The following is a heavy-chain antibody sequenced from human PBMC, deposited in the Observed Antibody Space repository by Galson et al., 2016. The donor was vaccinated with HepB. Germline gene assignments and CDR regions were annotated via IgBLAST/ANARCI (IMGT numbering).Heavy chain of an antibody. V-gene: IGHV1-3*01. J-gene: IGHJ4*02. CDR1: GYTFTNYA. CDR2: INPGNGDT. CDR3: AREGSYYTLDY. Sequence: SVKVSCKAPGYTFTNYAMHWVRQAPGQRLEWMGWINPGNGDTKYSQEFQGRVTISRDTSASTAYMELSSLISEDTAVYYCAREGSYYTLDYWGQGTLVTVSS. D-gene: IGHD1-26*01.